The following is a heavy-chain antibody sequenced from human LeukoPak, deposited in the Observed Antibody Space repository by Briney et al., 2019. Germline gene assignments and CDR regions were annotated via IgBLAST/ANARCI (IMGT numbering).Heavy chain of an antibody. V-gene: IGHV1-18*01. CDR1: GYTFTNYG. CDR3: ARDDHYDSSAY. J-gene: IGHJ4*02. CDR2: ISANNGNT. D-gene: IGHD3-22*01. Sequence: GASVKVSCKASGYTFTNYGTSWVRQAPGQGLEWMGWISANNGNTYYAQKLQGRVTMTTDTSTSTAYMELRSLRSDDTAVYYCARDDHYDSSAYWGQGTLVTVSS.